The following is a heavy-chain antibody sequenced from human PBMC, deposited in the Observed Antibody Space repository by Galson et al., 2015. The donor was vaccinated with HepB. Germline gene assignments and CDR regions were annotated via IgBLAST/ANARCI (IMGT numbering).Heavy chain of an antibody. CDR3: ARKDTANLDY. J-gene: IGHJ4*02. CDR1: GFTFSSYG. CDR2: IWYDGSNK. V-gene: IGHV3-33*08. Sequence: SLRLSCAASGFTFSSYGMHWVRQAPGKGLEWVAVIWYDGSNKYYADSVKGRFTISRDNSKNTLYLQMNSLRAEDTAVYYCARKDTANLDYWGQGTLVTVSS. D-gene: IGHD5-18*01.